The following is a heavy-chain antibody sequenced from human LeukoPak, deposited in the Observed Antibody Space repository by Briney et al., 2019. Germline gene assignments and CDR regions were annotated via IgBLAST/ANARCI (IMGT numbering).Heavy chain of an antibody. J-gene: IGHJ4*02. CDR1: GFTFSSYA. V-gene: IGHV3-23*01. D-gene: IGHD3-22*01. CDR2: ISGSGGST. CDR3: AKGGGAYYSDSSTYSAPFEH. Sequence: QPGGSLRLSCAASGFTFSSYAINWVRQAPGKGLEWVSGISGSGGSTYYADPVKGRFTISRDNSKNTLYLQMNSLRAEDTAVYYCAKGGGAYYSDSSTYSAPFEHWGQGTLVTVSS.